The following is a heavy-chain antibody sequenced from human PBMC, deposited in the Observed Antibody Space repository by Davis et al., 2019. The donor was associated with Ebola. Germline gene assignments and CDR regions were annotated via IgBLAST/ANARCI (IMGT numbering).Heavy chain of an antibody. Sequence: PGGSLRLSCAASGFTFDDYTMHWVRQAPGKGLEWVSLISWDGGSTYYADSVKGRFTISRDNSKNSLYLQMNSLRTEDTALYYCAKDPPGGSSWYYFDYWGQGTLVTVSS. D-gene: IGHD6-13*01. J-gene: IGHJ4*02. CDR2: ISWDGGST. V-gene: IGHV3-43*01. CDR3: AKDPPGGSSWYYFDY. CDR1: GFTFDDYT.